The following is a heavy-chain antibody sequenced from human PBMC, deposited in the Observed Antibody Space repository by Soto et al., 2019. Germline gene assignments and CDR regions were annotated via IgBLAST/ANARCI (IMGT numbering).Heavy chain of an antibody. D-gene: IGHD5-18*01. CDR3: AKDMDTAMYYLGFDP. CDR2: ISGSGGST. V-gene: IGHV3-23*01. Sequence: GGSLRLSCAASGFTFSSYAMSWVRQAPGKRLEWVSAISGSGGSTYYAESVKGRFTISRDNSKNTLYLQMNSLRAEDTAVYYCAKDMDTAMYYLGFDPWGQGTLVTVSS. CDR1: GFTFSSYA. J-gene: IGHJ5*02.